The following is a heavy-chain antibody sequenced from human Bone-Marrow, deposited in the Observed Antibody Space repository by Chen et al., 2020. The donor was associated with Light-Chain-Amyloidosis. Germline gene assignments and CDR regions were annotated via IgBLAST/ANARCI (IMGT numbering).Heavy chain of an antibody. V-gene: IGHV4-34*12. D-gene: IGHD3-3*01. CDR1: GAPFSHYY. J-gene: IGHJ6*03. CDR2: IIETGSA. CDR3: ARAIYRYYDLVNFYHYMDV. Sequence: QVQLQEWGTGLLKPSETLSLTCAVYGAPFSHYYWTWVRPAPGKGMEWMGEIIETGSASFNPTLKSRLTMSGEKSKNQFSLKLTSVTAADTAVYYCARAIYRYYDLVNFYHYMDVWGRGTTVTVS.